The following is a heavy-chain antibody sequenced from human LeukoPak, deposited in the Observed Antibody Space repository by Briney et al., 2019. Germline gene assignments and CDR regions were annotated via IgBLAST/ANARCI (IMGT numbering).Heavy chain of an antibody. V-gene: IGHV3-30*02. CDR1: GFTFSSYG. Sequence: GGSLRLSCAASGFTFSSYGMHWVRQAPGKGLEWVAFIRYDGSNKYYADSVKGRFTISRDNSKNTLYLQMISLRAEDTAVYYCANGEGYYSSTSCYNVYWGQGTLVTVSS. D-gene: IGHD2-2*02. CDR3: ANGEGYYSSTSCYNVY. J-gene: IGHJ4*02. CDR2: IRYDGSNK.